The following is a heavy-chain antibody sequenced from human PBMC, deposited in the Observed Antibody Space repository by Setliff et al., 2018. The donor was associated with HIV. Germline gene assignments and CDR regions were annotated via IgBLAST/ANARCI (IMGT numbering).Heavy chain of an antibody. V-gene: IGHV1-8*01. CDR3: ARPSHVYGDNGPLGY. CDR2: MNPSTGEV. CDR1: GYSFTAHQ. Sequence: ASVKVSCKTFGYSFTAHQINWVRQATGQALEWMAWMNPSTGEVGYAQKFQGRLAMTRDSSANIAYMELRGLRSEDTAIYYCARPSHVYGDNGPLGYWGQGTLVTVSS. D-gene: IGHD2-21*01. J-gene: IGHJ4*02.